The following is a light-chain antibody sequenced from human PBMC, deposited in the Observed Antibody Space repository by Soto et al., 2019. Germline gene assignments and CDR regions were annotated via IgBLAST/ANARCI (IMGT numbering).Light chain of an antibody. CDR3: SSYAGSKGV. J-gene: IGLJ3*02. CDR1: SSDVGYYNF. V-gene: IGLV2-8*01. Sequence: QSALTQPPSAAASPGQSVTISCTGTSSDVGYYNFVSWYQQYPGKAPKLMIYEVSKRPSGVPDRFSGSKSGNTASLTVSGLQAEDEADYYCSSYAGSKGVFGGGTKLTVL. CDR2: EVS.